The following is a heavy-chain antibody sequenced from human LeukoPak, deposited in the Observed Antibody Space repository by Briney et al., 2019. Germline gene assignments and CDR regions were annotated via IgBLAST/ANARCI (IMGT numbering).Heavy chain of an antibody. CDR3: ARDRGIAAAGTRGDY. Sequence: ASVRVSCKASGHTFTSYGISWVRQAPGQGLEWMGWISAYNGNTNYAQKLQGRVTMTTDTSTSTAYMELRSLRSDDTAVYYCARDRGIAAAGTRGDYWGQGTLSPSPQ. D-gene: IGHD6-13*01. CDR2: ISAYNGNT. V-gene: IGHV1-18*01. CDR1: GHTFTSYG. J-gene: IGHJ4*02.